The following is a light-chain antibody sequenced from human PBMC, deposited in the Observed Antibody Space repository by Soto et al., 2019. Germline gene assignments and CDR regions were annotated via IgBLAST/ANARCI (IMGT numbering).Light chain of an antibody. CDR2: EVR. CDR3: TSYAGSNNLV. V-gene: IGLV2-8*01. Sequence: QSALTQPPSASGAPGQSVTISCTGTSSDVGGYNYVSWYQQHPGKAPNLMIYEVRKRPSGVPDCFAGYKAGNTAPLTGAGLQAEDEDDYCCTSYAGSNNLVFGGGTQLTVL. J-gene: IGLJ2*01. CDR1: SSDVGGYNY.